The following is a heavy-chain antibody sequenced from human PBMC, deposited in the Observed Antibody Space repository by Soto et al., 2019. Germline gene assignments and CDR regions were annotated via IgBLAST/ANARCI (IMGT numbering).Heavy chain of an antibody. CDR3: ARGVAGSGFDL. CDR1: GDSVSSNTAA. CDR2: TYYRSNWRH. V-gene: IGHV6-1*01. J-gene: IGHJ4*02. D-gene: IGHD6-19*01. Sequence: PXQALSLTFAISGDSVSSNTAAWNLIRSSPSRGLEWLGRTYYRSNWRHDYAVSVKSRITVNPDTSKNHLSLQLNSVTPDDTAVYYCARGVAGSGFDLWGQGTLVTVSS.